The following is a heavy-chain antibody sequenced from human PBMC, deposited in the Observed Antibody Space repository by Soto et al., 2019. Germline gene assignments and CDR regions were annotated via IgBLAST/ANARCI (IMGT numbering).Heavy chain of an antibody. CDR2: IFTRDSET. J-gene: IGHJ5*02. D-gene: IGHD3-10*01. V-gene: IGHV5-51*01. Sequence: GESLKISCKGPGHLFNNHWIGCVRQTPGKGLEWMGLIFTRDSETKTSPSFQGHVSFSVDNSINTVYLQWTSLKTTDTGIYFCARGYFDSGHGYDLWGQGILVPVSS. CDR3: ARGYFDSGHGYDL. CDR1: GHLFNNHW.